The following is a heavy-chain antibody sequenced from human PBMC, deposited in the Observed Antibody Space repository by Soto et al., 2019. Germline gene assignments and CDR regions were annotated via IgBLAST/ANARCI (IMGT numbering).Heavy chain of an antibody. D-gene: IGHD2-2*01. J-gene: IGHJ5*02. V-gene: IGHV1-18*01. CDR1: GYTFTSYG. CDR3: ARDRLDCSSTSCYLTDWFDP. CDR2: ISAYNGNT. Sequence: QVPLVQSGAEVKKPGASVKVSCKASGYTFTSYGISWVRQAPGQGLEWMGWISAYNGNTNYAQKLQGRVTMTTDTSTSTAYMELRSLRSDDTAVYYCARDRLDCSSTSCYLTDWFDPWGQGTLVTVSS.